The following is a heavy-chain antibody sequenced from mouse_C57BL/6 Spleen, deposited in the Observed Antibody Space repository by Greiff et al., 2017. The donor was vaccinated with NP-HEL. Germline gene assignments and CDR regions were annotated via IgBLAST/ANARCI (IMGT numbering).Heavy chain of an antibody. Sequence: DVMLVESGGDLVKPGGSLKLSCAASGFTFSSYGMSWVRQTPDKRLEWVATISSGGSYTYYPDSVKGRFTISRDNAKNTLYLQMSSLKSEDTAMYYCARHLFMVTREYAMDYWGQGTSVTVSS. CDR3: ARHLFMVTREYAMDY. CDR1: GFTFSSYG. J-gene: IGHJ4*01. CDR2: ISSGGSYT. V-gene: IGHV5-6*02. D-gene: IGHD2-2*01.